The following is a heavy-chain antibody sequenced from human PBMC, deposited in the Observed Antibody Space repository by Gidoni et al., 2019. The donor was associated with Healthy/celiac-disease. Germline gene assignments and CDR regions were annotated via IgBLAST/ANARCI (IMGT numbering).Heavy chain of an antibody. CDR1: GGSISSSSYY. Sequence: QLQLQESGPGLVKPSETLSLTCTVSGGSISSSSYYWGWIRQPPGKGLEWVGSIYYSGSTYYNPSLKSRVTISVDTSKNQFSLKLSSVTAADTAVYYCARHGGWEYQLLPADDAFDIWGQGTMVTVSS. V-gene: IGHV4-39*01. CDR3: ARHGGWEYQLLPADDAFDI. D-gene: IGHD2-2*01. J-gene: IGHJ3*02. CDR2: IYYSGST.